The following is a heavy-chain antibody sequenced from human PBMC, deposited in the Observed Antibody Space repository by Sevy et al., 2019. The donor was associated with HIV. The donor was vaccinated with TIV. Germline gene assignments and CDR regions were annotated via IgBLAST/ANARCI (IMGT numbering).Heavy chain of an antibody. V-gene: IGHV3-21*01. J-gene: IGHJ4*02. Sequence: GGSLRLSSAASGFTFSSYSMNWVRQAPGKGLEWVSSISSSSSYIYYADSVKGRFTISRDNAKNSLYLQMNSLRAEDTAVYYCARDLYGSGSYEFDYWGQGTLVTVSS. D-gene: IGHD3-10*01. CDR1: GFTFSSYS. CDR3: ARDLYGSGSYEFDY. CDR2: ISSSSSYI.